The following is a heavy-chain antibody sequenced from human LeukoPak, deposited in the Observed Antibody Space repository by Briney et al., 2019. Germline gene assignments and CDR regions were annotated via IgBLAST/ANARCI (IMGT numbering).Heavy chain of an antibody. Sequence: GGSLRLSCAASGFTFSSYVMNWVRQAPGKGLEWVSYISTTTSTIYYADSVKGRFTISRDNAKNSLYLQMNSLRDEDTAVYYCARNHFEDYWGQGTLVTVSS. CDR1: GFTFSSYV. D-gene: IGHD3-9*01. CDR3: ARNHFEDY. J-gene: IGHJ4*02. CDR2: ISTTTSTI. V-gene: IGHV3-48*02.